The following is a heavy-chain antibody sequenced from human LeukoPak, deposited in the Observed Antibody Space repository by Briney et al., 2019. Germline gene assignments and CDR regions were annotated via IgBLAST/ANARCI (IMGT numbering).Heavy chain of an antibody. CDR1: GFTFDDYG. Sequence: PGGSLRLSCAASGFTFDDYGMSWVRQAPGKGLEWGSGINWNGGSTGYADSVKGRFTISRDNAKNSLYLQMNSLRAQDTALYYCARGYDFWSGYYDDGDYFDYWGQGTLVTVSS. CDR2: INWNGGST. J-gene: IGHJ4*02. V-gene: IGHV3-20*04. D-gene: IGHD3-3*01. CDR3: ARGYDFWSGYYDDGDYFDY.